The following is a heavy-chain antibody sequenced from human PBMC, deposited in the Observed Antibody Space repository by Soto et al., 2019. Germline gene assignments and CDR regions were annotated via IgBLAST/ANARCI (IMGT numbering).Heavy chain of an antibody. V-gene: IGHV3-7*03. CDR1: GFTYSSYW. J-gene: IGHJ6*02. Sequence: PGGSLRLSCAASGFTYSSYWMSWVRQAPGKGLEWVANIKQDGSEKYYVDSVKGRFTISRDNAKNSLYLQMNSLRAEDTAVYYCAINYYYYDIDVWGQGTTVTVSS. CDR2: IKQDGSEK. CDR3: AINYYYYDIDV.